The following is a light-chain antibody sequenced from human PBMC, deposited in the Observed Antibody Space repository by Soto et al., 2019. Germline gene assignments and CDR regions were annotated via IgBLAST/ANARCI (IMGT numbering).Light chain of an antibody. J-gene: IGKJ5*01. CDR2: AAS. CDR1: QGISSY. V-gene: IGKV1-9*01. CDR3: QQLNSYLFT. Sequence: DIQLTQSPSFLSASVGDRVTITCRASQGISSYLAWYQQKPGKAPKLLIYAASTLQSGVPSRFSGSGSGTEFTLTISSLQPEDFASYYCQQLNSYLFTFSQGTRREIK.